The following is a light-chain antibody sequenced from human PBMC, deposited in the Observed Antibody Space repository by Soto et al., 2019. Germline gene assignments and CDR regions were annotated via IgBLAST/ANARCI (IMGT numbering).Light chain of an antibody. CDR3: QHYGSSPT. V-gene: IGKV3-20*01. CDR1: QSVSSSY. CDR2: GPS. J-gene: IGKJ1*01. Sequence: EIVLTQSPGTLSLSPGERATLSCRASQSVSSSYLAWYHQKPGQAPRLLIYGPSTRATGIPNRFSGRASGTDFTLTISRLEPEDFAVYYCQHYGSSPTFGQGTKVEIK.